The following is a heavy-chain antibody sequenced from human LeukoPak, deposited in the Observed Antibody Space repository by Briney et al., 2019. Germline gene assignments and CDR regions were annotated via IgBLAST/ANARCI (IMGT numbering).Heavy chain of an antibody. D-gene: IGHD4-17*01. CDR2: ISTSSSTI. J-gene: IGHJ2*01. Sequence: GGSLRLSCAASGFTFSNAWMSWVRQAPGKGLEWVSYISTSSSTIYYADSVKGRFTISRDNARNSLYLQMNSLRAEDTAVYFCARLYGDYVYWYFDLWGRGTLVTVSS. V-gene: IGHV3-48*01. CDR3: ARLYGDYVYWYFDL. CDR1: GFTFSNAW.